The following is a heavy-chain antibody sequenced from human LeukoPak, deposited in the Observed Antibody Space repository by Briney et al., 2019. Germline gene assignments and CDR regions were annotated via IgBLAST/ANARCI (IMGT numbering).Heavy chain of an antibody. CDR3: ARLMLSRSGRSTSGDY. V-gene: IGHV5-51*01. CDR2: IYPGDSDT. D-gene: IGHD1-1*01. Sequence: GESLKISCKGSGYSFTSYWIGWVRELPGKGLEWLGIIYPGDSDTRYSPSFQGQVTISADKSLSTAYLQWSSLKASDTAMYYCARLMLSRSGRSTSGDYWGQGTLVTVSS. J-gene: IGHJ4*02. CDR1: GYSFTSYW.